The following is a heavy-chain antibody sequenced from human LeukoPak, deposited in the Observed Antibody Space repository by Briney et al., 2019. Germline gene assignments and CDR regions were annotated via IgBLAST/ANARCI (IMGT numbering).Heavy chain of an antibody. D-gene: IGHD6-13*01. CDR2: INSDGSST. CDR3: ARGGEGSSSWYFDY. V-gene: IGHV3-74*01. J-gene: IGHJ4*02. Sequence: EGSLRLSCAASGFTFSSYWMHWVRQAPGKGLVWVSRINSDGSSTSYADSVKGRFTISRDNAKNTLYLQMNSLRAEDTALYYCARGGEGSSSWYFDYWGQGTLVTVPS. CDR1: GFTFSSYW.